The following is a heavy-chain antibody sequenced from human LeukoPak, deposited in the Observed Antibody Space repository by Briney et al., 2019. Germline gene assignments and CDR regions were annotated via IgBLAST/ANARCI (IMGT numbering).Heavy chain of an antibody. CDR1: GFTVSTNY. Sequence: QTGGSLRLSCAVSGFTVSTNYVNWVRQAPGKGLQWVSTITASGTDTFYADSVKGRFTISRDNSKNTLSLQMNSLRAEDTALYYCAKYSSGWVNDYWGQGTLVTVSS. D-gene: IGHD6-19*01. CDR3: AKYSSGWVNDY. V-gene: IGHV3-23*01. CDR2: ITASGTDT. J-gene: IGHJ4*02.